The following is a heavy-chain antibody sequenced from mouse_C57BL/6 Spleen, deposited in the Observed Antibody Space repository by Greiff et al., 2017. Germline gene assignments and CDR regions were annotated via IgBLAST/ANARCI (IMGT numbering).Heavy chain of an antibody. CDR1: GFTFSDYG. CDR2: ISSGSSTI. J-gene: IGHJ2*01. CDR3: ATHYSNFLDY. V-gene: IGHV5-17*01. Sequence: EVMLVESGGGLVKPGGSLKLSCAASGFTFSDYGMHWVRQAPEKGLEWVAYISSGSSTIYYADTVKGRFTISRDNAKNTLFLRMTSLRSEDTAMYYCATHYSNFLDYWGQGTTLTVSS. D-gene: IGHD2-5*01.